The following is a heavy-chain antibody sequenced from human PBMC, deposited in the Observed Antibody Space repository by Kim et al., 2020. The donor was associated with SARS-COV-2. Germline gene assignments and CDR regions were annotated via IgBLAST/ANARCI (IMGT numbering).Heavy chain of an antibody. CDR3: ARVKGGFADY. D-gene: IGHD3-16*01. CDR2: T. J-gene: IGHJ4*02. Sequence: TYTNPSLKSRVTISVDTSKNQFSLELSSVTAAGPAVYYCARVKGGFADYWGQGTLVTVSS. V-gene: IGHV4-39*01.